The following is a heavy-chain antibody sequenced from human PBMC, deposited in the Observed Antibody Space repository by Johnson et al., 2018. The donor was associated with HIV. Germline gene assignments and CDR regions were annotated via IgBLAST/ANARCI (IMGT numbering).Heavy chain of an antibody. CDR2: LRSNGGST. CDR3: VTADRGSA. Sequence: VQLVESGGGVVQPGGSLRLSCAASGFTFSSYAMHWVRQAPGKGLEYVSALRSNGGSTYYANSVKGRFTISRDNAKNSLYLQMNSLRDEDTAVYYCVTADRGSAWGQGTTVTVSS. D-gene: IGHD1-26*01. CDR1: GFTFSSYA. J-gene: IGHJ3*01. V-gene: IGHV3-64*01.